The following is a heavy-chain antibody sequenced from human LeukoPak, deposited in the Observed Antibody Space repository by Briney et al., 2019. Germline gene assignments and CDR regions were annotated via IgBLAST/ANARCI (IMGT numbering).Heavy chain of an antibody. CDR1: GGSISSCY. Sequence: TSETLSLTCTVSGGSISSCYWSWIRQPAGKGLEWIGRIYTSGSTNYNPSLKSRVTMSVDTSKNQFSLKLSSVTAADTAVYYCARAGIAVAGNLGADFDYWGQGTLVTVSS. CDR3: ARAGIAVAGNLGADFDY. V-gene: IGHV4-4*07. J-gene: IGHJ4*02. D-gene: IGHD6-19*01. CDR2: IYTSGST.